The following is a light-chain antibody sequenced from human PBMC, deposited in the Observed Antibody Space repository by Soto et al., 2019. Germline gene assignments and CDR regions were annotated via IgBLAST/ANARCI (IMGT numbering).Light chain of an antibody. CDR2: DAS. Sequence: DVQMTPSPFSLAASVGDGVTITPRASQSINNWLAWYQQEPGKAPKFLIYDASTLETGVPSRFSGSGSGTEFTLTISSLQPDDFATYYCQQYNSYSWTFGQGTKVDI. V-gene: IGKV1-5*01. CDR1: QSINNW. CDR3: QQYNSYSWT. J-gene: IGKJ1*01.